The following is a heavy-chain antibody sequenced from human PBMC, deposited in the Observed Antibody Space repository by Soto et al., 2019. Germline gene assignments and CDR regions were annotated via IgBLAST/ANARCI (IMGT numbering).Heavy chain of an antibody. CDR3: ARPRSLRAFDI. Sequence: QVQLQQWGAGLLKPSETLSLTCAVYGGSFSGYYWSWIRQPPGKGLEWIGEINHSGSTNYNPSLKSRVTISVDTSKNQFSLMLSSVTAADTAVYYCARPRSLRAFDIWGQGTMVTVSS. J-gene: IGHJ3*02. V-gene: IGHV4-34*01. CDR1: GGSFSGYY. CDR2: INHSGST.